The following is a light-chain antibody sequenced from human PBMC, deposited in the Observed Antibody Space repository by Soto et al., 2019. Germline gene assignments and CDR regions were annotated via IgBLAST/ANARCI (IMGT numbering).Light chain of an antibody. CDR1: QSIDRW. CDR3: QQYRSYSLT. CDR2: DAS. V-gene: IGKV1-5*01. Sequence: DIQMTQSPSTLSASVGDRVTITCRASQSIDRWLAWYQQRPGKAPRLLLYDASNLEGGVPSRFSGSGSGTEFTRTISSLQSDDFETYYCQQYRSYSLTFGGGTNLEIK. J-gene: IGKJ4*01.